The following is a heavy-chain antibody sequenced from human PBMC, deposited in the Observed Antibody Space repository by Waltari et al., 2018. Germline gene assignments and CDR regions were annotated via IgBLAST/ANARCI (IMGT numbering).Heavy chain of an antibody. CDR1: GGSFSGYY. CDR2: INHSGST. CDR3: ARGDTAYYYGSGSYWLDY. Sequence: QVQLQQWGAGLLKPSETLSLICAVYGGSFSGYYWSWIRQPPGKGLEWSGEINHSGSTNYNPSLKSRVTISVDTSKNQFTLKLSSVTAADTAVYYCARGDTAYYYGSGSYWLDYWGQGTLVTVSS. D-gene: IGHD3-10*01. J-gene: IGHJ4*02. V-gene: IGHV4-34*01.